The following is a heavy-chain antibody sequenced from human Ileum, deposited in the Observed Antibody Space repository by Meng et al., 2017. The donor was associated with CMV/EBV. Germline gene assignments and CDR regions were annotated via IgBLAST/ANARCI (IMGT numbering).Heavy chain of an antibody. CDR3: VRSTPAGTDYWD. Sequence: SGFTSRSYWMHWVRQAPGKGLEWVTRITSDGAKRESKTEYADSVKGRFTISRDNAENTVFLQMNSLRVEDTALYYCVRSTPAGTDYWDWGQGTLVTVSS. J-gene: IGHJ1*01. V-gene: IGHV3-74*03. CDR1: GFTSRSYW. CDR2: ITSDGAKRESKT. D-gene: IGHD4-11*01.